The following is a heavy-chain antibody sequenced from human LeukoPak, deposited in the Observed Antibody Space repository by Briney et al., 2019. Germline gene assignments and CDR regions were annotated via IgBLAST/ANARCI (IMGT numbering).Heavy chain of an antibody. J-gene: IGHJ3*02. Sequence: SQTLSLTXTVSGGSISSGSYFWSWIRQPAGEGLEWIGRICTRGSTSYNPSLRSRVTISVDTSKNQFSLKLSSVTAADTAVYYCARDPRPDYGDYDFRDAFDIWGQGTMVTVSS. CDR3: ARDPRPDYGDYDFRDAFDI. V-gene: IGHV4-61*02. CDR1: GGSISSGSYF. CDR2: ICTRGST. D-gene: IGHD4-17*01.